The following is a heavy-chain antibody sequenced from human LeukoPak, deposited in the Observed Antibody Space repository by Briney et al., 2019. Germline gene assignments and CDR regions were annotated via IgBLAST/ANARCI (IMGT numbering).Heavy chain of an antibody. CDR3: AREKGFVRAFDI. CDR1: GGTFSSYA. J-gene: IGHJ3*02. Sequence: SVKVSCKASGGTFSSYAISWVRQAPGQGLEWMGGIIPIFGTANYAQKFQGRVTITADESTSTTYMELSSLRSEDTAVYYCAREKGFVRAFDIWGQGTMVTVSS. D-gene: IGHD3-16*02. CDR2: IIPIFGTA. V-gene: IGHV1-69*01.